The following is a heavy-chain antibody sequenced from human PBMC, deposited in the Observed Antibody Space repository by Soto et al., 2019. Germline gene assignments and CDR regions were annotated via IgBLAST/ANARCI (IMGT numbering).Heavy chain of an antibody. J-gene: IGHJ4*02. CDR2: ISDSGGRT. D-gene: IGHD2-2*01. CDR1: GFTFNNYA. Sequence: EVQLLESGGGLVQPGGGSLRLSCAASGFTFNNYAMSWVRQAPGKGLEWVSTISDSGGRTYYADSVKGRFTISRYNSKNTLYLQMNSLRAEDTAVYYCAKRSNTPAAMKSPFDYWGQGTLVTVSS. CDR3: AKRSNTPAAMKSPFDY. V-gene: IGHV3-23*01.